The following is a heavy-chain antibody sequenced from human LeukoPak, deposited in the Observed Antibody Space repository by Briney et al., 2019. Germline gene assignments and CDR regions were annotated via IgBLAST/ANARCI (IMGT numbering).Heavy chain of an antibody. CDR3: ARLSGWYTQGY. Sequence: PGGSLRLSCAASGFTSSSYAMHWVRQAPGKGLEWVAVISYDGSNKYYADSVKGRFTISRDNSKNTLYLQMNSLRAEDTAVYYCARLSGWYTQGYWGQGTLVTVSS. V-gene: IGHV3-30*04. D-gene: IGHD6-19*01. J-gene: IGHJ4*02. CDR1: GFTSSSYA. CDR2: ISYDGSNK.